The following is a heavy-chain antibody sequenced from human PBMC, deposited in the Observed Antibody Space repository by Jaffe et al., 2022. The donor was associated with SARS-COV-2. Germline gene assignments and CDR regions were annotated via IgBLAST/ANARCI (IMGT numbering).Heavy chain of an antibody. V-gene: IGHV4-34*01. Sequence: QVQLQQWGAGLLKPSETLSLTCAVYGGSFSGYYWSWIRQPPGKGLEWIGEINHSGSTNYNPSLKSRVTISVDTSKNQFSLKLSSVTAADTAVYYCARRWSIAYYYGSGTGTKIDYWGQGTLVTVSS. J-gene: IGHJ4*02. CDR2: INHSGST. CDR3: ARRWSIAYYYGSGTGTKIDY. CDR1: GGSFSGYY. D-gene: IGHD3-10*01.